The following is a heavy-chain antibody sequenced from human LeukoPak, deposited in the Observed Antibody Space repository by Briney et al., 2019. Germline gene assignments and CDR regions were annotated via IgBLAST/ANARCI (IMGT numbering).Heavy chain of an antibody. CDR2: NYTNGST. CDR1: GGPISSGNYY. D-gene: IGHD3-22*01. J-gene: IGHJ4*02. CDR3: ARVGDYYETSCTLDY. Sequence: PLSLTCTVSGGPISSGNYYWSWIRKPAGKGLEWSGRNYTNGSTNYNPSLTSRVTISVDKSQNQYSLKLSSVTHADTAVYCCARVGDYYETSCTLDYWGQGTLVTVSS. V-gene: IGHV4-61*02.